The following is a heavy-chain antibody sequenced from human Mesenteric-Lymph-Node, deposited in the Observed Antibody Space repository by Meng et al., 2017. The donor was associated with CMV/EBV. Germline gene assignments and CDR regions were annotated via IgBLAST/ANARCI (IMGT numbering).Heavy chain of an antibody. D-gene: IGHD3-22*01. Sequence: ASVKVSCKASGYTFTGYYMHWVRQAPGQGLEWMGWINPNSGGTNYAQKFQGRVTMTRDTSTSTAYMELMSLTSDDTAVYYCARSLMYYYDSSDYTQAGYWGQGTLVTVSS. V-gene: IGHV1-2*02. CDR2: INPNSGGT. CDR1: GYTFTGYY. CDR3: ARSLMYYYDSSDYTQAGY. J-gene: IGHJ4*02.